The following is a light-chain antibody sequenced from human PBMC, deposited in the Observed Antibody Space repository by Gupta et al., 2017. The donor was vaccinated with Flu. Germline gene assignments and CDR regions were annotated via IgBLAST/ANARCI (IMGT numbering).Light chain of an antibody. CDR3: MQARQTPWT. Sequence: DIVMTQSPLSLPVTPGDPASISCRSSQSLLHSNGYNYLDWYLQKPGQSPQLLIYLGSNRASGVPDRFSGSGSGTDFTLKISRVEAEDVGVYYCMQARQTPWTFGQGTKVEIK. CDR1: QSLLHSNGYNY. V-gene: IGKV2-28*01. CDR2: LGS. J-gene: IGKJ1*01.